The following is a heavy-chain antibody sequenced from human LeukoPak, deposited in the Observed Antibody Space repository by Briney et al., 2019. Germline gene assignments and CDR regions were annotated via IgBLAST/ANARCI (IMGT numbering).Heavy chain of an antibody. J-gene: IGHJ4*02. D-gene: IGHD3-10*01. CDR1: GYTFTSYD. Sequence: ASVKVSCKASGYTFTSYDINWVRQATGQGLEWMGWMNPNSGNTGYAQKFQGRVTMTRNTSISTAYMELSSLRSEDTAVYYCARGPRITMVRGVIFSPNFDYWGQGTLVTVSS. CDR3: ARGPRITMVRGVIFSPNFDY. CDR2: MNPNSGNT. V-gene: IGHV1-8*01.